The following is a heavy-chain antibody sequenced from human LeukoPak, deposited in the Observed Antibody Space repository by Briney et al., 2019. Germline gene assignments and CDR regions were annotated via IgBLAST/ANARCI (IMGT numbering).Heavy chain of an antibody. Sequence: EASVKVSCKASGYTFTSYGISWVRQAPGQGLEWMGWISAYNGNTNYAQKLQGRVTMTTDTSTSTAYMELRSLGSDDTAVYYCARAKLLWFGELLGYWGQGTLVTVSS. CDR2: ISAYNGNT. D-gene: IGHD3-10*01. CDR3: ARAKLLWFGELLGY. J-gene: IGHJ4*02. V-gene: IGHV1-18*01. CDR1: GYTFTSYG.